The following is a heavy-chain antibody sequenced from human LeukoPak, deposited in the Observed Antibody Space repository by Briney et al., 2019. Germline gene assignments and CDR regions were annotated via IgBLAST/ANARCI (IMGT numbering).Heavy chain of an antibody. CDR3: ARWGDYGDYMSY. D-gene: IGHD4-17*01. Sequence: PGGSLRLSCAASGFTFSSYSMNWVRQAPGKGLGWVSSISSSSGYIYYADSVKGRFTISRDNAKNSLYLQMNSLRAEDTAVYYCARWGDYGDYMSYWGQGTLVTVSS. V-gene: IGHV3-21*01. J-gene: IGHJ4*02. CDR2: ISSSSGYI. CDR1: GFTFSSYS.